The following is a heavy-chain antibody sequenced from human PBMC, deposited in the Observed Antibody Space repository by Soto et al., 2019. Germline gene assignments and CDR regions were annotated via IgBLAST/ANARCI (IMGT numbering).Heavy chain of an antibody. Sequence: SETLSLTCTVSGGSISSSSYYWGWIRQPPGKGLEWIGSIYYSGSTYYNPSLKSRVTISVDTSKNQFSLKLSSVTAADTAVYYCARRGIFGVVIPPLSGHYGMDVWGQGTTVTVSS. D-gene: IGHD3-3*01. V-gene: IGHV4-39*01. J-gene: IGHJ6*02. CDR2: IYYSGST. CDR1: GGSISSSSYY. CDR3: ARRGIFGVVIPPLSGHYGMDV.